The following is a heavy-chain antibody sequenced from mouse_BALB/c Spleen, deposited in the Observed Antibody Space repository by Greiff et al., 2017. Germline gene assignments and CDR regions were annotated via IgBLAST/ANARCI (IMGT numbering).Heavy chain of an antibody. CDR3: SYDYGYAMDY. Sequence: QVQLQQPGSLLVRPGASVKLSCKASGYTFTSSWMHWAKQRPGQGLEWIGEIHPNSGNTNYNEKFKGKATLTVDTSSSTAYVDLSSLTSEDSAVYYCSYDYGYAMDYWGQGTSVTVSS. D-gene: IGHD2-4*01. J-gene: IGHJ4*01. V-gene: IGHV1S130*01. CDR2: IHPNSGNT. CDR1: GYTFTSSW.